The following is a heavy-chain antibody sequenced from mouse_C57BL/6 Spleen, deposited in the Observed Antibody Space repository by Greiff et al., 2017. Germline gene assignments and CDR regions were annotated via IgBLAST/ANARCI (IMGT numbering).Heavy chain of an antibody. CDR3: ARPYYDRDYAMDY. J-gene: IGHJ4*01. D-gene: IGHD2-4*01. CDR1: GFTFSDYG. CDR2: ISSGRSTI. V-gene: IGHV5-17*01. Sequence: EVQGVESGGGLVKPGGSLKLSCAASGFTFSDYGMHWVRQAPEKGLEWVAYISSGRSTIYYADTVKGRFTISRYNANNTLFLQMTSLRSEDTAMDYCARPYYDRDYAMDYWGQGTSVTVSS.